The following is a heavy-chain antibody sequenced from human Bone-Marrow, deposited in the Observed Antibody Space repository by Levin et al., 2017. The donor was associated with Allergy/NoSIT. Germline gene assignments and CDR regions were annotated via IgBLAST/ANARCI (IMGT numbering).Heavy chain of an antibody. Sequence: GGSLRLSCAASGFSFSDYEMNWVRQAPGKGLEWISYISSSGSTKYYADSVKGRFTISTKNSLYLQMNSLRADDTAIYYCARDKRSGGVTPDWYFDLWGRGTLVMVSS. CDR2: ISSSGSTK. CDR1: GFSFSDYE. CDR3: ARDKRSGGVTPDWYFDL. J-gene: IGHJ2*01. D-gene: IGHD2-15*01. V-gene: IGHV3-48*03.